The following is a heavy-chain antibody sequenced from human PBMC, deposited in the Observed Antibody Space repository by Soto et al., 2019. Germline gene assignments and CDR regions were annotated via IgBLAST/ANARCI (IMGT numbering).Heavy chain of an antibody. J-gene: IGHJ6*02. CDR2: IYYSGST. CDR3: ARRDGYDFWSGYPSYYYYYGMDV. V-gene: IGHV4-39*01. Sequence: SETLSLTCTVSGGSISSSSYYWGWIRQPPGKGLEWIGSIYYSGSTYYNPSLKSRVTISVDTSKNQFSLKLSSVTAADTAVYYCARRDGYDFWSGYPSYYYYYGMDVWGQGTTVTVSS. CDR1: GGSISSSSYY. D-gene: IGHD3-3*01.